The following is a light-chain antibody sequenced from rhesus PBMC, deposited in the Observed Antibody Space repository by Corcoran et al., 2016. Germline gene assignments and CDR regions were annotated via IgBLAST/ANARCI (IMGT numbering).Light chain of an antibody. CDR2: YAY. V-gene: IGKV1S14*01. CDR3: QQHNRYPPT. Sequence: DIQMTQSPSSLSASVGDTVTITCRASQGISNYLAWYTQKPGKATKPLNYYAYNLESGVPSRFSGSGAGTDFTLTISSLQHEEFATYYCQQHNRYPPTFGQGTKVEIK. J-gene: IGKJ1*01. CDR1: QGISNY.